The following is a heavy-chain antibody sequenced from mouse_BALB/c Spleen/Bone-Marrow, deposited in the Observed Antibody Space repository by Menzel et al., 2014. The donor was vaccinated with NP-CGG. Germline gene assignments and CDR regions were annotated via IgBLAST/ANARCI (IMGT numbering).Heavy chain of an antibody. D-gene: IGHD1-3*01. Sequence: LQQSGSELVRPGASVKLSCKASGYTFTSYWMHWVKQRPGQGLEWIGTIYPGSGNTNNDEKFKSKATLTVDTSSSTAYMQLSSLTSEDSAVYYCTRVLKYGNXWFAFWGQGTLVTVSA. J-gene: IGHJ3*01. V-gene: IGHV1S22*01. CDR3: TRVLKYGNXWFAF. CDR2: IYPGSGNT. CDR1: GYTFTSYW.